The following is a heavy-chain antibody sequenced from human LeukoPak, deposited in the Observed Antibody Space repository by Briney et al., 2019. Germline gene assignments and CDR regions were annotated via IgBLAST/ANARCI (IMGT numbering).Heavy chain of an antibody. CDR3: ARGQQWVDY. D-gene: IGHD6-19*01. CDR1: GYTFPSYY. Sequence: ASVKVSCKTSGYTFPSYYIHWVRQAPGQGLEWMGLSNSSGGSTAYSQRFQGRVTMTRDTSTSTVYMELSSLRSEDTAGYYCARGQQWVDYWGQGTLVTVSS. V-gene: IGHV1-46*01. CDR2: SNSSGGST. J-gene: IGHJ4*02.